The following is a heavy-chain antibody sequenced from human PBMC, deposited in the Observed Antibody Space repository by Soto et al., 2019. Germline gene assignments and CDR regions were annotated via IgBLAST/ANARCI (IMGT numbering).Heavy chain of an antibody. Sequence: PGGSLRLSCAASGFIFDDYAMHWVRQVPGKGLEWVSGINWNSGSIGYADSVKGRFTISRDNAKNTLYLQMNSLRVEDTAVYYCARDYYDSSGYWLMRKIYSDYGMDVWGQGTTVTVSS. V-gene: IGHV3-9*01. D-gene: IGHD3-22*01. CDR2: INWNSGSI. J-gene: IGHJ6*02. CDR3: ARDYYDSSGYWLMRKIYSDYGMDV. CDR1: GFIFDDYA.